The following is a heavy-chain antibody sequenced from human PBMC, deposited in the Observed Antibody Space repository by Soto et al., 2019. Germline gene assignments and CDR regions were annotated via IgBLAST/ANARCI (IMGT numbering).Heavy chain of an antibody. J-gene: IGHJ6*02. V-gene: IGHV1-2*04. CDR3: ARGHSTDCSNGVCSFFYNHEMDV. CDR1: GYSFTDYH. Sequence: AASVKVSCKASGYSFTDYHIHWVRQAPGQGLEWLGRINPKSGGTSTAQKFQGWVTMTRDRSISTVYMELTRLRSDDTAVYFCARGHSTDCSNGVCSFFYNHEMDVWG. CDR2: INPKSGGT. D-gene: IGHD2-8*01.